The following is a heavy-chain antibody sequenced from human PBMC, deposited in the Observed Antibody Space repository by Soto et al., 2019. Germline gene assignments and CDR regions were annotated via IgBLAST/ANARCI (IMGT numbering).Heavy chain of an antibody. CDR3: ARGHYDFWSGYFATIDY. V-gene: IGHV4-59*08. D-gene: IGHD3-3*01. CDR1: GGSISNYY. Sequence: SETRSLTCSVSGGSISNYYWSWIRQPPGKGLEWIGYIHYSGSTKYNPSLKSRVTISADTSKNQFSLKLSSVTAADTAVYYCARGHYDFWSGYFATIDYWGQGTLVTVSS. J-gene: IGHJ4*02. CDR2: IHYSGST.